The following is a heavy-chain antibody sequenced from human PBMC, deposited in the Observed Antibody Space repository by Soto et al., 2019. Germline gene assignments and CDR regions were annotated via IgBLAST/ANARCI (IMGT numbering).Heavy chain of an antibody. CDR2: IYSGGTT. CDR1: GCTVSSTNY. Sequence: EVQVVESGGGLIQPGGSQRLSCVVSGCTVSSTNYMSWVRQAPGKGLEWVSVIYSGGTTFYADSVKGRFTISRDNSKNTLYLQMNSLRAEDTAVYYCHGYGYWGQGTLVTVSS. D-gene: IGHD5-12*01. J-gene: IGHJ4*02. CDR3: HGYGY. V-gene: IGHV3-53*01.